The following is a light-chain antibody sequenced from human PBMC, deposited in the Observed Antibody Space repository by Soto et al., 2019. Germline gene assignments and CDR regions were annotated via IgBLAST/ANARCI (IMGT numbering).Light chain of an antibody. CDR1: QSLVNSDGNTY. CDR2: KVS. CDR3: MQGSHWPRT. Sequence: EVVMTQSPLSLPVTLGQPASISCRSSQSLVNSDGNTYLNWFHQRPGQSPRRLIYKVSKRDSGVPDRFSGSGSVTDFTLRISRVEAEDVGVYYCMQGSHWPRTFGQGTRVEIK. V-gene: IGKV2-30*01. J-gene: IGKJ1*01.